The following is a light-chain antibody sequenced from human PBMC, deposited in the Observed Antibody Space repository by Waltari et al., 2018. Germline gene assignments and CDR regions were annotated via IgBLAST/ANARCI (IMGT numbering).Light chain of an antibody. J-gene: IGLJ2*01. Sequence: QSALTQPAVVTGSPGQSITISCTGSNSDIANYDYVSWYQQHPGKAPQLLIHGVTQRPAGCSDRFSGSKSGTTASLTISVLQPEDEAVYVCSSYTSSRTSFGEGTRLTVL. CDR2: GVT. CDR1: NSDIANYDY. CDR3: SSYTSSRTS. V-gene: IGLV2-14*03.